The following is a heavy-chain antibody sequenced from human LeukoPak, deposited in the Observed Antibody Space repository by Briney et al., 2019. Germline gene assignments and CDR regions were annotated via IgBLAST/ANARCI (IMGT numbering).Heavy chain of an antibody. Sequence: SGPTLVKPTQTLTLTCTFSGFSLSTSGVGVGWIRQPPGKALEWLALIYWDDDKRYSPSLKSRLTISKDTSKNQVVLTMTNMDPVDTATYYCARTHGGSYSSGLDYWGQGTLVTVSS. J-gene: IGHJ4*02. CDR1: GFSLSTSGVG. V-gene: IGHV2-5*02. D-gene: IGHD6-19*01. CDR2: IYWDDDK. CDR3: ARTHGGSYSSGLDY.